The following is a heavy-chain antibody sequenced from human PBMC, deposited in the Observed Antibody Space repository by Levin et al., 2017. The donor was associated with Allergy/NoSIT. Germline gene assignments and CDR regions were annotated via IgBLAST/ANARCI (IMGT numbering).Heavy chain of an antibody. CDR2: ISGSGGTT. J-gene: IGHJ4*02. Sequence: HTGGSLRLSCTASGFTFSTFAMNWVRQAPGKGLEWVSGISGSGGTTFYADSGKGRFTISRDNSKNTLFLQVSSLRAEDTAIYYCSASSGWGLFENWGLGTLVTVSS. CDR3: SASSGWGLFEN. V-gene: IGHV3-23*01. CDR1: GFTFSTFA. D-gene: IGHD6-19*01.